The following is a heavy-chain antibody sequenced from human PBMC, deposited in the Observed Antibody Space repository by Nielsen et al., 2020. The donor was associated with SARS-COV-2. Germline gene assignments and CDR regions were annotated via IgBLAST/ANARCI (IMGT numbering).Heavy chain of an antibody. Sequence: SETLSLTCTVSGASISSYYWSWFRQPPGKGLEWIGYIYYSGSTYYNPSLKSRVTISVDTSKNQFSLKLSSVTAADTAVYYCARDSTYYYGSGSWGQGTLVTVSS. CDR3: ARDSTYYYGSGS. V-gene: IGHV4-59*12. CDR2: IYYSGST. J-gene: IGHJ5*02. D-gene: IGHD3-10*01. CDR1: GASISSYY.